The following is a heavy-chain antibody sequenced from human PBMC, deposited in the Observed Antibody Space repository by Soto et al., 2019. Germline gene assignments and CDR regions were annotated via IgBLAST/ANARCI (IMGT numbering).Heavy chain of an antibody. V-gene: IGHV1-69*02. J-gene: IGHJ4*02. Sequence: SVKVSCKASGGTFSSYTISWVRQAPGQGLEWMGRIIPILGIANYAQKFQGRVTITADKSTSTAYMELSSLRSEDTAVYYCAFDYYDSSGYSQYYFDYWGQGTLVTAPQ. D-gene: IGHD3-22*01. CDR2: IIPILGIA. CDR3: AFDYYDSSGYSQYYFDY. CDR1: GGTFSSYT.